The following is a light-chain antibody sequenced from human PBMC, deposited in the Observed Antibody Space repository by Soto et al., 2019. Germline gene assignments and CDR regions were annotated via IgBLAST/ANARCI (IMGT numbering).Light chain of an antibody. V-gene: IGKV3-15*01. Sequence: EIVITQSPATLSVSPGERATLSCRASQSVGSNLAWYQQKPGQAPSLLIYGTSTRATGIPARFSGSGSGTEFTLTISSLQSEDFAVYYCQQYNDWRTFGQGTKVDIK. CDR2: GTS. CDR3: QQYNDWRT. J-gene: IGKJ1*01. CDR1: QSVGSN.